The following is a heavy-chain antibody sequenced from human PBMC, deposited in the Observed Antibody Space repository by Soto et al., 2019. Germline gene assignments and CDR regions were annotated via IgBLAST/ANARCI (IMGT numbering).Heavy chain of an antibody. CDR3: ARHKLELRYYGMDV. D-gene: IGHD1-7*01. CDR1: GYSLTSYL. J-gene: IGHJ6*02. Sequence: PGESLQISGKGSGYSLTSYLISWVHQMPGKGLEWMGRIDPSDSYTNYSPSFQGHVTISADKSISTAYLQWSSLKASDTAMYYCARHKLELRYYGMDVWGQGTTVTVSS. CDR2: IDPSDSYT. V-gene: IGHV5-10-1*01.